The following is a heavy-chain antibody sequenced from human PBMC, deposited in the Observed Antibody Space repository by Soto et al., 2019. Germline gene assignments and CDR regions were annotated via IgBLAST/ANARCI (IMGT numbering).Heavy chain of an antibody. Sequence: ASVKVSCKVSGYTLTELSMHWVRQAPGKGLEWMGGFDPEDGETIYAQKFQGRVTMTEDTSTDTAYMELSSLRSEDTAVYYCVEAFYDILTGPGSSKINYLDYWGQGTLVTVS. CDR1: GYTLTELS. V-gene: IGHV1-24*01. J-gene: IGHJ4*02. D-gene: IGHD3-9*01. CDR2: FDPEDGET. CDR3: VEAFYDILTGPGSSKINYLDY.